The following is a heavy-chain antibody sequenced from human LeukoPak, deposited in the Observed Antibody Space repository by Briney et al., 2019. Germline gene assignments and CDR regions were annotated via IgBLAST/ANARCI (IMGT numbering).Heavy chain of an antibody. CDR1: GDSFGSGDYY. CDR3: ARDSNWGRKEFDY. D-gene: IGHD7-27*01. CDR2: IHHSGNT. J-gene: IGHJ4*02. Sequence: SETLSLTCTVSGDSFGSGDYYWSWIRQSPGKGLEWIGYIHHSGNTYYNPSLKSRVTISVDTSKNQFSLKLSSVTAADTAVYYCARDSNWGRKEFDYWGQGTLVTVSS. V-gene: IGHV4-30-4*08.